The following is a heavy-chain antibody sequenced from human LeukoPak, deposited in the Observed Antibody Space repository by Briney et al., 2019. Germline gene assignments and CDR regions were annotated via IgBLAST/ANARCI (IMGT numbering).Heavy chain of an antibody. CDR3: AKDLGYYDILTGYSALHSFDY. V-gene: IGHV3-23*01. CDR1: GFTFSSYA. CDR2: ISGSGGST. J-gene: IGHJ4*02. D-gene: IGHD3-9*01. Sequence: GGSLRLSCAASGFTFSSYAMSWVRQAPGKGLEWVSAISGSGGSTYYADSVKGRFTISRDNSKNTLYLQMNSLRAEDTAVYYCAKDLGYYDILTGYSALHSFDYWGQGTLVIVSS.